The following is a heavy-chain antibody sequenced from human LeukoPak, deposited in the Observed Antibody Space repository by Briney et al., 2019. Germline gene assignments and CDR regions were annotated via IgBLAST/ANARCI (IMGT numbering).Heavy chain of an antibody. V-gene: IGHV1-2*02. CDR2: INPNSGGT. CDR3: ARTQGRWSGTGAFDI. J-gene: IGHJ3*02. CDR1: GYTFTGYY. D-gene: IGHD4-23*01. Sequence: ASVKVSCKASGYTFTGYYMHWVRQAPGQGLEWMGWINPNSGGTNYAQKFQGRVTMTRDTSISTAYMELSRLRSDDTAVYYCARTQGRWSGTGAFDIWGQGTMVTVSS.